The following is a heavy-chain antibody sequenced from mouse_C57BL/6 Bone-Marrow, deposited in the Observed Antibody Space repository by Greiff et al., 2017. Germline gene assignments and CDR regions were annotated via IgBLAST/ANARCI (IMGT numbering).Heavy chain of an antibody. J-gene: IGHJ3*01. CDR2: IYPRSGNT. CDR1: GYTFTSYG. CDR3: ERYGNYPAY. Sequence: VQLKESGAELVRPGASVKLSCKASGYTFTSYGISWVKQSTGQGLEWIGEIYPRSGNTYYNEKFKGKATLTADKSSSTASMELSSLTSEDSAFSFCERYGNYPAYWGQGTLVTVSA. D-gene: IGHD2-1*01. V-gene: IGHV1-81*01.